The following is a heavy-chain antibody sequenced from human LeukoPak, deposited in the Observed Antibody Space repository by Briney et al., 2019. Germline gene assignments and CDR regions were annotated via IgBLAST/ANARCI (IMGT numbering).Heavy chain of an antibody. J-gene: IGHJ3*02. V-gene: IGHV3-15*01. Sequence: KPGGSLRLSCAASGFTFSSYGMSWVRQAPGKGLEWVGRIKSKTDGGTTDYAAPVKGRFTISRDDSKNTLYLQMNSLKTEDTAVYYCTTEYSSSIDIWGQGTMVTVSS. CDR2: IKSKTDGGTT. CDR1: GFTFSSYG. CDR3: TTEYSSSIDI. D-gene: IGHD6-6*01.